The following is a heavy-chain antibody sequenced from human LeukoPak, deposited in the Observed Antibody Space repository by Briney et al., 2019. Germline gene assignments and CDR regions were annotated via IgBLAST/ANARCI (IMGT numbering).Heavy chain of an antibody. D-gene: IGHD3-22*01. CDR1: GFTFSSYA. Sequence: GGSLRLSCAASGFTFSSYAMHWVRQAPGKGLEWVAVISYDGSNKYYADSVKGRFTISRDNSKNTLYLQMNSLRAEDTAVYYCARGSGYYDSSGYSNFDYWGQGTLVTVSS. J-gene: IGHJ4*02. V-gene: IGHV3-30-3*01. CDR3: ARGSGYYDSSGYSNFDY. CDR2: ISYDGSNK.